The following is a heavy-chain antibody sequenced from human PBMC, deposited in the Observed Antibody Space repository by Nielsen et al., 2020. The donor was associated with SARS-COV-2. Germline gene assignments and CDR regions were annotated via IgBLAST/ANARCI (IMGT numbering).Heavy chain of an antibody. D-gene: IGHD6-13*01. CDR2: FDPEDGET. CDR1: GYTLTELS. V-gene: IGHV1-24*01. Sequence: ASVKVSCKVSGYTLTELSMHWVRQAPGKGLEWMGGFDPEDGETIYAQKFQGRVTMTEDTSTDTAYIELSSLRSEDTAVYYCATLKGVAAGRADWGQGTLVTVSS. J-gene: IGHJ4*02. CDR3: ATLKGVAAGRAD.